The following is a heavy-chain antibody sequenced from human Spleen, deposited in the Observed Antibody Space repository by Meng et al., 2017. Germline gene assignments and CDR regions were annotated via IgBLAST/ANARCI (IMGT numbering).Heavy chain of an antibody. J-gene: IGHJ4*02. Sequence: QVEVEQWGAGLLTPSVSLSPTCAVYGGAFSGYYWSWIRQPPGKGLEWIGEINHSGSTNYNPSLKSRVTISVDTSKNQFSLKLSSVTAADTAVYYCARARQTAMVVDYWGQGTLVTVSS. CDR1: GGAFSGYY. CDR3: ARARQTAMVVDY. CDR2: INHSGST. D-gene: IGHD5-18*01. V-gene: IGHV4-34*01.